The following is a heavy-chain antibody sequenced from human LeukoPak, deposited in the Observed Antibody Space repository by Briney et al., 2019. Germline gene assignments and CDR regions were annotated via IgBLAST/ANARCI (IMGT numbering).Heavy chain of an antibody. Sequence: PGGSLRLSCAASGFTFSSYVMHWVRQAPGKGLEWVAIISYDGSNEYYADSVKGRFTISRDNSKNTLYLQMNSLRAADTAVYYCAKTLGQRWLNSGAFDIWGQGTMVTVSS. J-gene: IGHJ3*02. V-gene: IGHV3-30*04. CDR3: AKTLGQRWLNSGAFDI. CDR1: GFTFSSYV. D-gene: IGHD6-19*01. CDR2: ISYDGSNE.